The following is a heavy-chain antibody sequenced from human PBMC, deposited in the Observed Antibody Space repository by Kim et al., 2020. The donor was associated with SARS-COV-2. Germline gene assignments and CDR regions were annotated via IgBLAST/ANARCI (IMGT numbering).Heavy chain of an antibody. CDR2: IIPIFGTA. J-gene: IGHJ6*02. CDR3: ARASPLPVVGAPDSAGYDGMDV. D-gene: IGHD1-26*01. Sequence: SVKVSCKASGGTFSSYAISWVRQAPGQGLEWMGGIIPIFGTANYAQKFQGRVTITADESTRTDYMALSSLRSEDTAVYYCARASPLPVVGAPDSAGYDGMDVWGQGTTVTVSS. V-gene: IGHV1-69*13. CDR1: GGTFSSYA.